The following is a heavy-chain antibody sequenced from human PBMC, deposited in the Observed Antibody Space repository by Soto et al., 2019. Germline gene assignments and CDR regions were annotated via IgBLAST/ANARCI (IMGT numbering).Heavy chain of an antibody. J-gene: IGHJ6*02. CDR2: IYWDGDR. CDR1: GFSLSTGGMG. D-gene: IGHD2-21*02. Sequence: QITLKESGPTLVKPTQTLTLTCTFSGFSLSTGGMGVDWIRQPPGKALEWLALIYWDGDRRYRPSQMSRLTIAKDTSKNQVVLTMTNMDPVDTATYYCVHSRCGGDCLQSYSSHYYYGMDIWGQGTTVSVSS. CDR3: VHSRCGGDCLQSYSSHYYYGMDI. V-gene: IGHV2-5*02.